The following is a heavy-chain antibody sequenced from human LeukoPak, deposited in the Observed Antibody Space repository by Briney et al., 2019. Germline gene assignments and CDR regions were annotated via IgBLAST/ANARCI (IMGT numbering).Heavy chain of an antibody. CDR3: ARDLSGSLYFDY. CDR2: LYISGSN. J-gene: IGHJ4*02. D-gene: IGHD3-10*01. CDR1: GASISSYY. V-gene: IGHV4-4*07. Sequence: KPSETLSLTCTVSGASISSYYSNWIRQTAGRGLEWIGRLYISGSNDYNPSLKNHVTISVHTSNNQFSLKLNSVTAADTAVYFCARDLSGSLYFDYWCQGVLVTVSS.